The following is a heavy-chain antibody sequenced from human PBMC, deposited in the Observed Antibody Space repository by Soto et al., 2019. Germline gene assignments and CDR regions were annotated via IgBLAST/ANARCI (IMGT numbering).Heavy chain of an antibody. Sequence: GGSLRLSCAASGFTFSSYWMSWVRQAPGKGLEWVANIKQDGSEKYYVDSVKGRFTISRDNAKNSLYLQMNSLRAEDTAVYYCARVPGLYQWGGDVWGQGTTVTVSS. CDR2: IKQDGSEK. D-gene: IGHD2-8*01. J-gene: IGHJ6*02. V-gene: IGHV3-7*05. CDR1: GFTFSSYW. CDR3: ARVPGLYQWGGDV.